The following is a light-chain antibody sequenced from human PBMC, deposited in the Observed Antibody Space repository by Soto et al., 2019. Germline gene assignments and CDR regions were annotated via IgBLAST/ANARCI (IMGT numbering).Light chain of an antibody. Sequence: EIVMTQSPATLSVSPGERATLSCRASESVSRNLAWYQQKPGQAPRLLIYGASIRDTDIPVRFSGSGSGTDFTLTISSLQSEDFAFYYCQQYNNWPPWTFGQGTKVEVK. V-gene: IGKV3-15*01. CDR3: QQYNNWPPWT. CDR1: ESVSRN. J-gene: IGKJ1*01. CDR2: GAS.